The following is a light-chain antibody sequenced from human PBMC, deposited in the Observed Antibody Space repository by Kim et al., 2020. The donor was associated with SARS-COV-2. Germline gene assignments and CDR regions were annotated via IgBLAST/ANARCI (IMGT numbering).Light chain of an antibody. CDR1: SSDVGGYKD. Sequence: SITISCTGTSSDVGGYKDVSWYQQHPGKAPKLMIYDVSNRPSGVSNRFSGSKSGNTASLTISGLQAEDEADYYCSSYTSRSTVVFGGGTQLTVL. J-gene: IGLJ2*01. CDR2: DVS. V-gene: IGLV2-14*03. CDR3: SSYTSRSTVV.